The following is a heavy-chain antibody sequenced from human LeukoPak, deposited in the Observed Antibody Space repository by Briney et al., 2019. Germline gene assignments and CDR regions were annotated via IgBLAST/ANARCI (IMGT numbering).Heavy chain of an antibody. Sequence: PGGSLRLSCAASGFTFDDYAMPWVRQAPGKGLEWVSGISWNSGSIGYADSVKGRFTISRDNAKNSLYLQMNSLRAEDMALYYCAKDKLRELGYCSSTSCSGRAFDIWGQGTMVTVSS. D-gene: IGHD2-2*01. CDR2: ISWNSGSI. V-gene: IGHV3-9*03. J-gene: IGHJ3*02. CDR3: AKDKLRELGYCSSTSCSGRAFDI. CDR1: GFTFDDYA.